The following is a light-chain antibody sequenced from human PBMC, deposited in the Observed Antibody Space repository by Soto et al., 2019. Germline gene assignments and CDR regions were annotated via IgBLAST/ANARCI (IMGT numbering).Light chain of an antibody. Sequence: IQLPQSPSSVSASVADRSAITGRASQDIRRALGWYQQNPGKVTKILIYAASTLQSGVPSRFSGSRSGTDFTLTISSLQPEDFATYYCLLDFSYFWAFGQGTKVDIK. V-gene: IGKV1-6*01. CDR1: QDIRRA. J-gene: IGKJ1*01. CDR2: AAS. CDR3: LLDFSYFWA.